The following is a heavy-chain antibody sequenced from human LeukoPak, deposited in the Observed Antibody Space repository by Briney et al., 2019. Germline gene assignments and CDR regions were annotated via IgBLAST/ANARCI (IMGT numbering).Heavy chain of an antibody. CDR3: AKGYRNHLLILLDS. D-gene: IGHD3-16*01. CDR1: GSTFDDYA. V-gene: IGHV3-9*01. Sequence: GGSLRLSCAASGSTFDDYAMHWVRQAPGKGLEWVSGISWNSGSIGYADSVKGRFTISRDNAKNSLYLQMNSLRAEDTALYYCAKGYRNHLLILLDSWGQGTLVTVSS. CDR2: ISWNSGSI. J-gene: IGHJ5*01.